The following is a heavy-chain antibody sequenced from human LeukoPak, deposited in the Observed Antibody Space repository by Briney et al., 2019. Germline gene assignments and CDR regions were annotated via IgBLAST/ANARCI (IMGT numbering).Heavy chain of an antibody. Sequence: PSETLSLTCTVSGGSISSYYWSWIRQPAGKGLEWIGRIYTSGSTNYNPSLKSRVTMSVDTSKNQFSLKLSSVTAADTAVYYCARGLEEPYYYYMDVWGKGTTVSVSS. CDR2: IYTSGST. V-gene: IGHV4-4*07. D-gene: IGHD1-14*01. CDR1: GGSISSYY. J-gene: IGHJ6*03. CDR3: ARGLEEPYYYYMDV.